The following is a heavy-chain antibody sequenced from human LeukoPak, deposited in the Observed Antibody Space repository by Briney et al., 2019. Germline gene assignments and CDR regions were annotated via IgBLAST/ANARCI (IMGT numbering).Heavy chain of an antibody. CDR2: IYYSGST. J-gene: IGHJ4*02. V-gene: IGHV4-59*01. D-gene: IGHD3-9*01. Sequence: SETLSLTCTVSGGSISSYCWSWIRQPPGKGLEWIGYIYYSGSTNYNPSLKSRVTISVDTSKNQFSLKLSSVTAADTAVYYCARVIPPFYDILTGYYIDVLKYFDYWGQGTLVTVSS. CDR3: ARVIPPFYDILTGYYIDVLKYFDY. CDR1: GGSISSYC.